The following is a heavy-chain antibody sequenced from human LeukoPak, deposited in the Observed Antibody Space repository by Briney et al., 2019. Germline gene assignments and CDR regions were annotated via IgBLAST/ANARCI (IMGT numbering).Heavy chain of an antibody. V-gene: IGHV1-69*05. CDR3: ARELGKEVYFDY. CDR1: GGTFSSYA. J-gene: IGHJ4*02. CDR2: IIPIFGTA. D-gene: IGHD7-27*01. Sequence: GASVKVSCKASGGTFSSYAISWVRQAPGQGLEWMGGIIPIFGTANYAQKFQGRVTITTDESTSTAYMELSSLRSEDTAVYYCARELGKEVYFDYWGQGTLVTVSS.